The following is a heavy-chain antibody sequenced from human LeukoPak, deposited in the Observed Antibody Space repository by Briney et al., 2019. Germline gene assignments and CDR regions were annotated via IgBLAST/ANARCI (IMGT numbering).Heavy chain of an antibody. CDR3: ATVPPAGFPDAFDI. D-gene: IGHD3-10*01. CDR1: GFTVSSNY. Sequence: GGSLRLSCAASGFTVSSNYMSWVRQAPGKGLEWVSVIYSGGSTYYADSVRGRFTISRDNAKNSLYLQMNSLRAEDTAVYYCATVPPAGFPDAFDIWGQGTMVTVSS. J-gene: IGHJ3*02. CDR2: IYSGGST. V-gene: IGHV3-53*01.